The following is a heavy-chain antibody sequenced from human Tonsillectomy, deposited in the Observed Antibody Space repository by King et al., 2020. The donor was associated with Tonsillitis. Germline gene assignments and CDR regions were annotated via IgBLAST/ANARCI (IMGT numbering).Heavy chain of an antibody. CDR1: RFTFNSYG. CDR2: ISYDGSNK. Sequence: VQLVESGGGVVQPGRSLRLSCAASRFTFNSYGMHWVRQAPGKGLEWVAVISYDGSNKYYADSVKGRFTISRDNSKNTLYLQMNSLRVEDTAVYYCAKDASGIYPVYYFDYWGQGTLVTVSS. V-gene: IGHV3-30*18. D-gene: IGHD5/OR15-5a*01. J-gene: IGHJ4*02. CDR3: AKDASGIYPVYYFDY.